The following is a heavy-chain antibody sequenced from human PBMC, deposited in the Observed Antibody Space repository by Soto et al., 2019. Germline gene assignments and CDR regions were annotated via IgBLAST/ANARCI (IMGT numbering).Heavy chain of an antibody. CDR3: ARDGDRYCSGGSCSTSYFDY. D-gene: IGHD2-15*01. CDR1: GFTFSSYA. CDR2: ISYDGSNK. V-gene: IGHV3-30-3*01. Sequence: PGESLRLSCAASGFTFSSYAMHWVRQAPGRGLEWVAVISYDGSNKYYADSVKGRFTISRDNSKNTLYLQMNSLRAEDTAVYYCARDGDRYCSGGSCSTSYFDYWGQGTLVTVSS. J-gene: IGHJ4*02.